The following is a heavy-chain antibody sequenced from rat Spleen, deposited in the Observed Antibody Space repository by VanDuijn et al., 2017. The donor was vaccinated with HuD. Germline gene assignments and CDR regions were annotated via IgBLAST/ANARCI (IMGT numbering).Heavy chain of an antibody. CDR2: ISTEGTNT. CDR1: GFTFSDYD. CDR3: ATHGGLYNWFAY. Sequence: EVQLVESGGGLVQPGKSLKLSCAASGFTFSDYDMAWVRQAPTRGLEWIASISTEGTNTYYRDSVKGRFTISRDDANSTQFLLMDSPTSEDTATYYCATHGGLYNWFAYWGQGTLVTVSS. V-gene: IGHV5S13*01. J-gene: IGHJ3*01.